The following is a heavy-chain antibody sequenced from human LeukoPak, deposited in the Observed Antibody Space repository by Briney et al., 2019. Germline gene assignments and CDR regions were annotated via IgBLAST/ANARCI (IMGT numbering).Heavy chain of an antibody. Sequence: PGGSLRLSCAASGFTFSSYSMNWVRQAPGKGLEWVSYISSSSSTIYYADSVKGRFTISRDNAKNSLYLQMNSLRAEDTAVYYCARGSSGWLRPVDYWGQGTLVTVSS. V-gene: IGHV3-48*01. D-gene: IGHD6-19*01. CDR1: GFTFSSYS. J-gene: IGHJ4*02. CDR2: ISSSSSTI. CDR3: ARGSSGWLRPVDY.